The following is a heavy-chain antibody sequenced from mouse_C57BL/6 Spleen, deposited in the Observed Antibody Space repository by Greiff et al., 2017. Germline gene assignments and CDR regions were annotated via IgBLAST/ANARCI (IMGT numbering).Heavy chain of an antibody. Sequence: QVHVKQPGAELVMPGASVKLSCKASGYTFTSYWMHWVKQRPGQGLEWIGEIDPSDSYTNYNQKFKGKSTLTVDKSSSTAYMQLSSLTSEDSAVYYCARSITTVVPGAMDYWGQGTSVTVSS. CDR1: GYTFTSYW. D-gene: IGHD1-1*01. V-gene: IGHV1-69*01. J-gene: IGHJ4*01. CDR2: IDPSDSYT. CDR3: ARSITTVVPGAMDY.